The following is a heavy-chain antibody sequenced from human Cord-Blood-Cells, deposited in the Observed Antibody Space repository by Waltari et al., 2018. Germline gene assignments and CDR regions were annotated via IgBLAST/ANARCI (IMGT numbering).Heavy chain of an antibody. V-gene: IGHV4-39*01. CDR1: GGSISSSSYS. CDR3: ARHSSSWYFDY. D-gene: IGHD6-13*01. CDR2: IYYRGRT. Sequence: QLQLQEAAPGLVKPSETLSLTCPVSGGSISSSSYSLGWISQPPGKGLVWIGSIYYRGRTYYNPSLKSRVTISVDTSKNQFSLKLSSVTAADTAVYYCARHSSSWYFDYWGQGTLVTVSS. J-gene: IGHJ4*02.